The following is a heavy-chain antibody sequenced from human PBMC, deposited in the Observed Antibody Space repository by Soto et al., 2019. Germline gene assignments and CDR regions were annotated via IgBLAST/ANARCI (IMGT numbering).Heavy chain of an antibody. Sequence: QVQLVQSGAEVKKPGASVKVSCKASGYTFTGYYMHWVRQAPGQGLEWMGWINPNSGGTNYAQQLQRWGTMIRRSSFSTAYMELGRRRSDDTAVYYCARRLFGNATVTRGPALDAFDIWGQGTMVTVSS. J-gene: IGHJ3*02. CDR1: GYTFTGYY. CDR3: ARRLFGNATVTRGPALDAFDI. V-gene: IGHV1-2*04. D-gene: IGHD4-17*01. CDR2: INPNSGGT.